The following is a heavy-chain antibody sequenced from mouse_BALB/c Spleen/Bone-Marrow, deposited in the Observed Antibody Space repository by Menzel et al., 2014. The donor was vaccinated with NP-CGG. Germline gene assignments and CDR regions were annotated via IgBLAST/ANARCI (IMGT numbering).Heavy chain of an antibody. CDR3: ARNYGNYVWFAN. Sequence: QVQLKQSGAELMKPGASVKISCKATGYTFSRYWIEWVKQRPGHGLEWIGEILPGSGSTNYNEKFKGKATFTADTSSNTAYMQLGSLTSEDSAVYYCARNYGNYVWFANWGQGTLVTVSA. D-gene: IGHD2-1*01. V-gene: IGHV1-9*01. J-gene: IGHJ3*01. CDR2: ILPGSGST. CDR1: GYTFSRYW.